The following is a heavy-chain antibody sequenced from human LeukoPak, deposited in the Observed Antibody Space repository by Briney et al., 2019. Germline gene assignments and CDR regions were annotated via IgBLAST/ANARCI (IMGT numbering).Heavy chain of an antibody. J-gene: IGHJ4*02. CDR2: TNHSGST. Sequence: PSETLSLTCAVYGGSFSGYYWSWIRQPPGKGLEWIGETNHSGSTNYNPSLKSRVTISVDTSKNQFSLKLSSVTAADTAVYYCARGRKLLWFGEFYFDYWGQGTLVTVSS. CDR3: ARGRKLLWFGEFYFDY. V-gene: IGHV4-34*01. CDR1: GGSFSGYY. D-gene: IGHD3-10*01.